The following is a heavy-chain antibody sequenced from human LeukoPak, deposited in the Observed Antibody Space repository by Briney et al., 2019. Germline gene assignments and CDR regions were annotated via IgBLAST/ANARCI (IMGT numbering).Heavy chain of an antibody. J-gene: IGHJ4*02. V-gene: IGHV3-48*03. D-gene: IGHD1-1*01. Sequence: GGSLRLSCVASGFTFSSYEMNWVRQVPGKALEWVSYIDFGGRIINYADHVKGRFTISRDTDKNSVYLQMNSLRAEDTAVYYCARGIGLERRYFQFDYWGQGILVTVSS. CDR1: GFTFSSYE. CDR3: ARGIGLERRYFQFDY. CDR2: IDFGGRII.